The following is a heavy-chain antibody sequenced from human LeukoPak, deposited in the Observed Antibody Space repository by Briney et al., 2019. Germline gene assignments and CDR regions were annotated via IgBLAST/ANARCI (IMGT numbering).Heavy chain of an antibody. Sequence: GGSLRLSCAASGFTFSSYWMHWVRQAPGKGLVWVSRINSDGSSTGYADSVKGRFTISRDNAKNTLYLQMNSLRAEDTAVYYCARVRVDCSSTSCYLYFDYWGQGTLVTVSS. CDR2: INSDGSST. V-gene: IGHV3-74*01. CDR3: ARVRVDCSSTSCYLYFDY. CDR1: GFTFSSYW. J-gene: IGHJ4*02. D-gene: IGHD2-2*01.